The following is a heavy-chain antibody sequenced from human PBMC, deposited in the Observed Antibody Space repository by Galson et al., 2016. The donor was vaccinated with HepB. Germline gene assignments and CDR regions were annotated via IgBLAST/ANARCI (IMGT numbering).Heavy chain of an antibody. Sequence: SLRLSCAASGFTFNNYAMIWVRQAPGKGLEWVSTISASGGSTYYADSVKGRFTISRDNSKNTVYLQMNSLRVEDTAAYYCAKDPAAMVPYWYFDLWGRGTLVTVSS. CDR1: GFTFNNYA. CDR2: ISASGGST. CDR3: AKDPAAMVPYWYFDL. J-gene: IGHJ2*01. V-gene: IGHV3-23*01. D-gene: IGHD5-18*01.